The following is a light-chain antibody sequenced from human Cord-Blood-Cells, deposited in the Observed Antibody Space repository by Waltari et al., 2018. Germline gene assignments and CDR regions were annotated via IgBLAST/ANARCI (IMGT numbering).Light chain of an antibody. Sequence: QSALTPPASVSGSPGQSITISCTGTSSVVGGYNYVSWYQQHPGKAPKLMIYEVSNRPSGVSNRFSGSKSGNTASLTISGLQAEDEADYYCSSYTSSSTLYVFGTGTKVTVL. CDR3: SSYTSSSTLYV. J-gene: IGLJ1*01. CDR1: SSVVGGYNY. CDR2: EVS. V-gene: IGLV2-14*01.